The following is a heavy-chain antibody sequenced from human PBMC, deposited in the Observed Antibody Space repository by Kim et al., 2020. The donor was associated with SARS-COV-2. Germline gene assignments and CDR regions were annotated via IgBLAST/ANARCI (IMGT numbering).Heavy chain of an antibody. J-gene: IGHJ6*02. Sequence: SVKVSCKASGGTFSSYAISWVRQAPGQGLEWMGEIIPIFGTANYAQKFQGRVTITADESTSTAYMELSSLRSEDTAVYYCARELLPAAAGTFYYYYGMDVWGQGTTVTVSS. CDR1: GGTFSSYA. D-gene: IGHD6-13*01. V-gene: IGHV1-69*13. CDR2: IIPIFGTA. CDR3: ARELLPAAAGTFYYYYGMDV.